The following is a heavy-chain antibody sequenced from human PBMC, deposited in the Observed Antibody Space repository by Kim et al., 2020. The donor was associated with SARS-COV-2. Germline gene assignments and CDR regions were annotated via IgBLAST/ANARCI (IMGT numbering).Heavy chain of an antibody. Sequence: GQQFQGRVTMTRDSAISTAYMQLSGLRSDDTAVYYCARGSLAARRGMDVWGQGTTVTVSS. CDR3: ARGSLAARRGMDV. J-gene: IGHJ6*02. V-gene: IGHV1-2*02. D-gene: IGHD6-6*01.